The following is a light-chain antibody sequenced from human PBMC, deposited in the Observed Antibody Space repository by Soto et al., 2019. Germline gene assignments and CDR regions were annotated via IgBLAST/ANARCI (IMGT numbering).Light chain of an antibody. J-gene: IGLJ1*01. CDR2: DVS. CDR1: SSDVGGYNY. V-gene: IGLV2-14*01. CDR3: SSYTSNSTPYV. Sequence: QSALPQPASVSGSPGQSITISCTGTSSDVGGYNYVSWYQQHPGKAPKLLIYDVSNRPSGVSNRFSGSKSGNTASLPISGLQAEDEADYYCSSYTSNSTPYVFGTGTKVTVL.